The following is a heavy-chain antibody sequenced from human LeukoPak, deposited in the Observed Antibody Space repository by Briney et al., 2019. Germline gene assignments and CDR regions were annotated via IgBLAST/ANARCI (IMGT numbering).Heavy chain of an antibody. D-gene: IGHD3-16*02. V-gene: IGHV3-23*01. CDR1: GFTFNSYA. J-gene: IGHJ3*02. CDR3: AKSAVWQGYQLRGAFDI. CDR2: ISGSGGST. Sequence: GGSLRLSCAASGFTFNSYAMSWVRQAPGKGLEWVSAISGSGGSTYYADSVKGRFTISRDNSKNTVYLQMNSLRAEDTAVYYYAKSAVWQGYQLRGAFDIWGQGTMVTVSS.